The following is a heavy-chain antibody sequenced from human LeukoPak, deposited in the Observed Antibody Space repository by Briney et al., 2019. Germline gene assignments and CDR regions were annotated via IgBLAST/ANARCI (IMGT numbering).Heavy chain of an antibody. J-gene: IGHJ4*02. V-gene: IGHV3-7*01. D-gene: IGHD2-2*01. CDR3: ARDCSSTSCYWVFDY. Sequence: PGGSLRLSCAASGFTFSSYWMSWVRQAPGKGLEWVANIKQDGSEKYYVDSVKGRFTTSRDNAKKSLYLQMNSLRAEDTAVYYCARDCSSTSCYWVFDYWGQGTLVTVSS. CDR1: GFTFSSYW. CDR2: IKQDGSEK.